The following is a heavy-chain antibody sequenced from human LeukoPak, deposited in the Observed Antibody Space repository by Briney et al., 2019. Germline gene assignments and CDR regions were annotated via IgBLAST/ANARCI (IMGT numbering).Heavy chain of an antibody. Sequence: SETLSLTCTVSGGSISSYYWIWIRQPPGKGLEWIGYIYDSGRTRYNPSLKSRVTISVDTSKNQFSLRLSSVTAADTAVYYCARLSNYILTGDDSWGQGTLVTVSS. CDR2: IYDSGRT. V-gene: IGHV4-59*01. CDR1: GGSISSYY. J-gene: IGHJ4*02. CDR3: ARLSNYILTGDDS. D-gene: IGHD3-9*01.